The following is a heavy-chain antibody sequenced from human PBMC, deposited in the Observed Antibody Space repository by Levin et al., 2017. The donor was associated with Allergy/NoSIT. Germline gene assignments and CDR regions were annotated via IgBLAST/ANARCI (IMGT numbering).Heavy chain of an antibody. CDR2: IHTLGSA. D-gene: IGHD5-12*01. CDR3: ARHLGYSGYGLDAFDI. Sequence: SETLSLTCSVSGGSISKSHYYWGWIRQPPGKGLEWIGSIHTLGSAYYNPSLKSRVSISIDTSKNQFSLNLSSVTAADTAVFYCARHLGYSGYGLDAFDIWGQGTMVTVSS. J-gene: IGHJ3*02. V-gene: IGHV4-39*01. CDR1: GGSISKSHYY.